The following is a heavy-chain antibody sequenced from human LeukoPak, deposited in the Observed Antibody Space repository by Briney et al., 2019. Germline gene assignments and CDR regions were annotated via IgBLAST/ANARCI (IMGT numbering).Heavy chain of an antibody. J-gene: IGHJ5*02. D-gene: IGHD2-2*01. Sequence: SETLSLPCAVYGGSFSGYYWSWIRQPPRKGLEWSGEINHSGSTNYDPSLKSRVTISVDTSKNQFSLKLSSVTAADTAVYYCASAYCSSTSCYARGWFDPWGQGTLVTVSS. CDR1: GGSFSGYY. CDR3: ASAYCSSTSCYARGWFDP. CDR2: INHSGST. V-gene: IGHV4-34*01.